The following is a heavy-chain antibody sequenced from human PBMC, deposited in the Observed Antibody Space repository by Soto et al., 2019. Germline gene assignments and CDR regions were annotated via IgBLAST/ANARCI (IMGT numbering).Heavy chain of an antibody. CDR3: AKSPGLYYYDSSGYYQYDY. V-gene: IGHV3-23*01. CDR2: ISGSGVST. D-gene: IGHD3-22*01. CDR1: GFTFSSYA. Sequence: GGSLRLSCAASGFTFSSYAMSWVRQAPGKGLDWVSAISGSGVSTYYADSVKGRFTISRDNSKNTLYLQMNSLRAEDTAVYYCAKSPGLYYYDSSGYYQYDYRGQGAPVPVSS. J-gene: IGHJ4*02.